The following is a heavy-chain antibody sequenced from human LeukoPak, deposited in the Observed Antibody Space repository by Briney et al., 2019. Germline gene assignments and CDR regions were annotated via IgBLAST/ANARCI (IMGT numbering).Heavy chain of an antibody. Sequence: GGSLRLSCAASGFTFSSYWMSWVRQAPGKGLEGVANIKQDGSEKYYVDSVKGRFTISRDNAKNSLYLQMNSLRAEDTAVYYCARDRCSSTTCFFDYWGQGTLVTVSS. CDR3: ARDRCSSTTCFFDY. CDR2: IKQDGSEK. J-gene: IGHJ4*02. CDR1: GFTFSSYW. V-gene: IGHV3-7*01. D-gene: IGHD2-2*01.